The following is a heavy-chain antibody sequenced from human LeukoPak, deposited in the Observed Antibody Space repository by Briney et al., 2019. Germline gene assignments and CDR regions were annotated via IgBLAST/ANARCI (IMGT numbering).Heavy chain of an antibody. D-gene: IGHD6-13*01. J-gene: IGHJ4*02. Sequence: SETLSLTCTVSGGSISSSSYYWGWIRQPPGKGLEWIGSIYYSGSTNYNPSLKSRVTISVDTSKNQFSLKLSSVTAADTAVYYCARQRAMYSSSWYTGDYFDYWGQGTLVTVSS. V-gene: IGHV4-39*01. CDR1: GGSISSSSYY. CDR2: IYYSGST. CDR3: ARQRAMYSSSWYTGDYFDY.